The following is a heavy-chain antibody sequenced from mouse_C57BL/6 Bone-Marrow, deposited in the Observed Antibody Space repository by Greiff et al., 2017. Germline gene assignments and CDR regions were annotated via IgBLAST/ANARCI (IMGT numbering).Heavy chain of an antibody. Sequence: EVKLMESGPELVKPGASVKISCKASGYSFTGYYMNWVKQSPEKSLEWIGEINPSTGGTTYNQKFKAKATLTVDKSSSTAYMQLKSLTSEDSAVYYCARHDYNAMDYWGQGTSVTVSS. CDR2: INPSTGGT. J-gene: IGHJ4*01. CDR1: GYSFTGYY. V-gene: IGHV1-42*01. CDR3: ARHDYNAMDY.